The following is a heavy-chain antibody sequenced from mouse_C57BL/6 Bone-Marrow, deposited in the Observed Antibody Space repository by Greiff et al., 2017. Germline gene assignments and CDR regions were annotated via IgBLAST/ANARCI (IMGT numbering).Heavy chain of an antibody. D-gene: IGHD3-2*02. CDR3: AKLDSSGPMDY. Sequence: EVQLVESGGDLVKPGGSLKLSCAASGFTFSSYGMSWVRQTPDKRLEWVATISSGGSYTSYPDSVKGRFPISRDNAKNTLYQQMSSLKSEATAMYNFAKLDSSGPMDYWGQGTSVTVSS. J-gene: IGHJ4*01. V-gene: IGHV5-6*01. CDR2: ISSGGSYT. CDR1: GFTFSSYG.